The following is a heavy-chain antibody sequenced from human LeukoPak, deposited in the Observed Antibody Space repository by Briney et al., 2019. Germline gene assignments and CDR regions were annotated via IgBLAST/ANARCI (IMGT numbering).Heavy chain of an antibody. CDR2: ISGSGGST. CDR1: GFTFSSYA. CDR3: AKPTRRSTVIEGWFDP. D-gene: IGHD4-17*01. Sequence: GGSLRLTCAASGFTFSSYAMSWVRQAPGKGLEWVSAISGSGGSTYYADSVKGRFTISRDNSKNTLYLQMNSLRAEDTAVYYCAKPTRRSTVIEGWFDPWGQGTLVTVSS. J-gene: IGHJ5*02. V-gene: IGHV3-23*01.